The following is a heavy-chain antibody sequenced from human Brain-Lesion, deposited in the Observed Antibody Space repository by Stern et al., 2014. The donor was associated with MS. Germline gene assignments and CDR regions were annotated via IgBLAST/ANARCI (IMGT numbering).Heavy chain of an antibody. Sequence: VQLVESGGGLVQPGGSLRLSCAASAFNFSSYWMHRVRQFPEKGMFWVSQINRDGSDTSYADSVKGRFSISRDNIRNMLYLRMTSLRAEDTAVYYCARGVGDYWGQGARVTVSS. V-gene: IGHV3-74*01. CDR2: INRDGSDT. CDR3: ARGVGDY. J-gene: IGHJ4*02. D-gene: IGHD3-16*01. CDR1: AFNFSSYW.